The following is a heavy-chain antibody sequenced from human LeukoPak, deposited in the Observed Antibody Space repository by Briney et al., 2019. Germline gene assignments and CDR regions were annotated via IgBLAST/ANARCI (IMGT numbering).Heavy chain of an antibody. Sequence: GGSLRLSCAASGFTVSSSYMSWVRQAPGKELEWVSVIYRGGRTDYADSVKGRFTISRDNSKNTLYLQMSSLRAEDTAVYYCARGHYDSSGSSFDYWGQGTLVTVSS. D-gene: IGHD3-22*01. V-gene: IGHV3-66*01. CDR3: ARGHYDSSGSSFDY. J-gene: IGHJ4*02. CDR2: IYRGGRT. CDR1: GFTVSSSY.